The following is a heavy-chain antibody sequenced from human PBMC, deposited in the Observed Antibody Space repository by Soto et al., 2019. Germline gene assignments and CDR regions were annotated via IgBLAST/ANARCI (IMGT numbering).Heavy chain of an antibody. J-gene: IGHJ3*02. D-gene: IGHD5-12*01. CDR2: IYYSGST. CDR3: ARDLDGYNPADAFDI. CDR1: GGSISSYY. Sequence: QVQLQESGPGLVKPSETLSLTCTVSGGSISSYYWSWIRQPPGKGLEWIGYIYYSGSTNYNPSLKSRVTISVDTSKNQFSLKLSSVTAADTAVYYCARDLDGYNPADAFDIWGQGTMVTVSS. V-gene: IGHV4-59*01.